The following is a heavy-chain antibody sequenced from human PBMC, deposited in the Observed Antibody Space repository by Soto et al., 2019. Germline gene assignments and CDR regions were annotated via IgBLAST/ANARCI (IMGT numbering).Heavy chain of an antibody. CDR1: GFSFSDYA. Sequence: PGGSLRLSCSASGFSFSDYAMLWVRQVPGKGLECVSAISSKGENTYYADSVRGRFSISRDNSKNTLFYELSSLRADDTAVYYCVKAGGAQIYSYYGMDAWGQGTTVTVSS. CDR3: VKAGGAQIYSYYGMDA. CDR2: ISSKGENT. D-gene: IGHD3-16*01. V-gene: IGHV3-64D*06. J-gene: IGHJ6*02.